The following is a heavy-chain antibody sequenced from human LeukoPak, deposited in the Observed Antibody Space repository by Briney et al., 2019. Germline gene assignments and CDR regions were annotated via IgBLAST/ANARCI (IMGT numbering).Heavy chain of an antibody. V-gene: IGHV2-70*04. CDR3: VRIHPAGYFDY. Sequence: ESGPTLVNPTQTLTLTCTFSGFSLTTSGMRVSWIRQPPGKALEWLARIDWDDDKFYSTSLKTRLTISKDTSRNQVVLTMTNMDPVDTATYYWVRIHPAGYFDYWGQGTLVTVSS. J-gene: IGHJ4*02. D-gene: IGHD6-19*01. CDR1: GFSLTTSGMR. CDR2: IDWDDDK.